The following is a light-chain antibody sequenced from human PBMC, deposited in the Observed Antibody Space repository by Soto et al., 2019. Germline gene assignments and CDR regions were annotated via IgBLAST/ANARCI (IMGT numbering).Light chain of an antibody. J-gene: IGKJ5*01. V-gene: IGKV3-20*01. CDR3: QQYGSSPPIT. CDR1: KSLGATT. Sequence: EIVLTQSQGTLSFSPGKKPPPSAGPGKSLGATTLAWYQQKPGQAPRLLIYGASSRATGIPDRFSGSGSGTDFTLTISRLEPEDFAVYYCQQYGSSPPITFGQGTRLEIK. CDR2: GAS.